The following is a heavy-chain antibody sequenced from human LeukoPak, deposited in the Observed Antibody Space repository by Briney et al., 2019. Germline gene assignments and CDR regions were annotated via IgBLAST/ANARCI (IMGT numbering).Heavy chain of an antibody. Sequence: GASVKVSCKASGYTFTSYDINWVRQATGQGLEWMGRIIPILGIANYAQKFQGRVTTTADKSTSTAYMELSSLRSEDTAVYYCAGAAYNWNDYYYYGMDVWGQGTTVTVSS. V-gene: IGHV1-69*04. CDR3: AGAAYNWNDYYYYGMDV. CDR1: GYTFTSYD. D-gene: IGHD1-20*01. CDR2: IIPILGIA. J-gene: IGHJ6*02.